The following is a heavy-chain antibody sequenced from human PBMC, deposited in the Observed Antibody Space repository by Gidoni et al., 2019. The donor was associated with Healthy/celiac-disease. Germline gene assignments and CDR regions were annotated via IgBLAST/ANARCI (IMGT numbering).Heavy chain of an antibody. V-gene: IGHV3-23*01. CDR3: AKYGHMTTVTWGFDY. J-gene: IGHJ4*02. CDR1: GCTFSSYA. D-gene: IGHD4-17*01. Sequence: EVQLLESGGGLVQPGGSLRLSCAASGCTFSSYAMGWVRQAPGKGLEWVSAISGSGGSTYYADSVKGRFTISRDNSKNTLYLQMHSLRAEDTAVYYCAKYGHMTTVTWGFDYWGQGTLVTVSS. CDR2: ISGSGGST.